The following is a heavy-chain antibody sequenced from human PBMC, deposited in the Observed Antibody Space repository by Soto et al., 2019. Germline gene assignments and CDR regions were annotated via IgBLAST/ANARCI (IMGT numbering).Heavy chain of an antibody. J-gene: IGHJ4*02. CDR3: AKNRGLQYYFDY. CDR1: GRSIRRGVYS. Sequence: PSETLSLTCAVSGRSIRRGVYSWRWISQPPGKGLEWIGYIYHSGSTYYNPSLKSRVTISVDRSKNQFSLKLSSVTAEDTAVYYCAKNRGLQYYFDYWGQGTLVTVSS. CDR2: IYHSGST. V-gene: IGHV4-30-2*01.